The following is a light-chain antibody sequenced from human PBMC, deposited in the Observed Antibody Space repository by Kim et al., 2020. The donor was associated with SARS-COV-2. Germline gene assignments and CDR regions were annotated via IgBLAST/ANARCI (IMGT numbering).Light chain of an antibody. CDR2: DVS. Sequence: GQSITISCTGTSSDVCGYNYVSWYQQHPGKAPKLMIYDVSNRPSGVSNRFSGSKSGNTASLTISGLQAEDEADYYCSSYTSSSTRVFVTGTKVTVL. J-gene: IGLJ1*01. CDR3: SSYTSSSTRV. V-gene: IGLV2-14*03. CDR1: SSDVCGYNY.